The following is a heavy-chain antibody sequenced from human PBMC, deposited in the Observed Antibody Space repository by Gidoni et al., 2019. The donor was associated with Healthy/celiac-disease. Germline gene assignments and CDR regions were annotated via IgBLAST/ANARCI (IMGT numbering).Heavy chain of an antibody. CDR1: GFTFSSYW. Sequence: EVQLVESGGGLVQPGVSLRLSCAASGFTFSSYWMSWVRQAPGKGLEGVANIKQDGSEKYYVDYVKGRFTISRDKAKNSLYLQMNSLRAEDTAVYYCARDHSQLGFDYWGQGTLVTVSS. CDR2: IKQDGSEK. J-gene: IGHJ4*02. D-gene: IGHD6-13*01. V-gene: IGHV3-7*01. CDR3: ARDHSQLGFDY.